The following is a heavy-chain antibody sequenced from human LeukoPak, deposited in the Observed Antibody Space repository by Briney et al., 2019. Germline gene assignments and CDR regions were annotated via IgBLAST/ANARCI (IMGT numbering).Heavy chain of an antibody. V-gene: IGHV3-23*01. J-gene: IGHJ4*02. CDR3: ARVYGVTSVNYFDY. D-gene: IGHD2-21*02. Sequence: GGSLRLSCAASGFIFSSYAMSWVRQAPGKGLEWVSAISGSGGSTYYADSVKGRFTISRDNSKNTLYLQMNSLRAEDTAVYYCARVYGVTSVNYFDYWGQGTLVTVSS. CDR1: GFIFSSYA. CDR2: ISGSGGST.